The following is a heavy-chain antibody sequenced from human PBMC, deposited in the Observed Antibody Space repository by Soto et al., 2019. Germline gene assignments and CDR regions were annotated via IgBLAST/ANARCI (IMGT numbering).Heavy chain of an antibody. V-gene: IGHV4-31*03. J-gene: IGHJ6*03. CDR1: GGSISSGGYY. D-gene: IGHD2-21*01. Sequence: PSETLSLTCTVSGGSISSGGYYWSWIRQHPGKGLEWIGYIYYSGSTYYNPSLKSRVTISVDTSKNQFSLKLSSVTAADTAVYYCARSIVGQGPPGEYYYYMDVWGKGTTVTVSS. CDR3: ARSIVGQGPPGEYYYYMDV. CDR2: IYYSGST.